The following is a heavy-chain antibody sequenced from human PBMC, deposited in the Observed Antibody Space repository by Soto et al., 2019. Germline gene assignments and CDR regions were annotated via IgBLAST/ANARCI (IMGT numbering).Heavy chain of an antibody. CDR1: GFTISTYA. J-gene: IGHJ5*02. CDR2: VTGSGSQI. Sequence: GGSLRLSGAASGFTISTYAMTWVRQAPGKGLECVSGVTGSGSQIYYADSVKGRFTISKDNSKNTLYLQMSSLREEDTALYYCAKDAVYRDGLWLMDSWGQGTLVTVSS. CDR3: AKDAVYRDGLWLMDS. D-gene: IGHD2-21*01. V-gene: IGHV3-23*01.